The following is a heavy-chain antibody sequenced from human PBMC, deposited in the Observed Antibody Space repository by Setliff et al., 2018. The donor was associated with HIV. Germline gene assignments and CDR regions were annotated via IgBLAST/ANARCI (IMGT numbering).Heavy chain of an antibody. Sequence: ASVKVSCKASGYTFTNYYMQWVRQAPGQGLEWMGIINPSGGSATYAQKFQGRVTMTRDTSTSTVYMELSSLRSEDTALYYCARSRGRGFYYYGMDVWGQGTTVTVSS. J-gene: IGHJ6*02. V-gene: IGHV1-46*01. CDR2: INPSGGSA. D-gene: IGHD2-2*01. CDR1: GYTFTNYY. CDR3: ARSRGRGFYYYGMDV.